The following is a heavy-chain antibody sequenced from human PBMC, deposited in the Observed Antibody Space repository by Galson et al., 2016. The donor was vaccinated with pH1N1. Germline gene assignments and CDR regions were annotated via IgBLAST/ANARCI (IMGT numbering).Heavy chain of an antibody. CDR3: ARQYDFGDYRGDAFDI. CDR1: GYRFTSYW. V-gene: IGHV5-51*03. D-gene: IGHD4-17*01. Sequence: QSGAEVKKPGESLKISCKASGYRFTSYWIAWVRQVPGKGLEWVGVVNPGGSTIRYGPPFQGQVTISSDKSINTAYLQWISLKASDTATYYCARQYDFGDYRGDAFDIWGQGTVVIVSS. J-gene: IGHJ3*02. CDR2: VNPGGSTI.